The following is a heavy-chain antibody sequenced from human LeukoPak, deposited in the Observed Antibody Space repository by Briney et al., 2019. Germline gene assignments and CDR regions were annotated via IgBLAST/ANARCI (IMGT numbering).Heavy chain of an antibody. CDR3: ARGDYGHPIPFDY. CDR1: GGSISSGGYY. V-gene: IGHV4-30-2*01. CDR2: IYHSGST. J-gene: IGHJ4*02. Sequence: PSQTLSLTCTVSGGSISSGGYYWSWIRQPPGKGLEWIGYIYHSGSTYYNPSLKSRVTISVDRSKNQFSLKLSSVTAADTAVYYCARGDYGHPIPFDYWGQGTLVTVSS. D-gene: IGHD4/OR15-4a*01.